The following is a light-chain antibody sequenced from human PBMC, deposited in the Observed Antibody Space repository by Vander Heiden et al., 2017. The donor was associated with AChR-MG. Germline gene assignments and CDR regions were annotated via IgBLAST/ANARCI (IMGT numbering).Light chain of an antibody. CDR3: CSYTPTTTFV. Sequence: QSALTQPASVSGSPGQSLTIPCTGTPTDIGTYNLVSWYQHHPGKAPKLIIYEVSRRPSGFSSRFSGSKSGNTASLTIAGLQTDDEADYFCCSYTPTTTFVFGGGTRVTVL. CDR2: EVS. V-gene: IGLV2-23*02. J-gene: IGLJ2*01. CDR1: PTDIGTYNL.